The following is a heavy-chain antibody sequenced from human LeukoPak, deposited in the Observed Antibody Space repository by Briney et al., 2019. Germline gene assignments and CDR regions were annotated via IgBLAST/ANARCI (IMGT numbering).Heavy chain of an antibody. J-gene: IGHJ4*02. CDR2: ICSSGSTI. V-gene: IGHV3-11*01. D-gene: IGHD3-3*01. Sequence: GGSLRLSCAASGFTFCDYYMSWIRQAPGKGLGWVSYICSSGSTIYYADSVKGRFTISRDNAKNSLYLQMNSLRAEDTAVYYCASGHTIFGVVIHLGYWGQGTLVTVSS. CDR1: GFTFCDYY. CDR3: ASGHTIFGVVIHLGY.